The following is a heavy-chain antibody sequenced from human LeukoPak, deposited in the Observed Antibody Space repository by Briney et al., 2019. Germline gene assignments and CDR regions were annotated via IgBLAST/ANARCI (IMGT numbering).Heavy chain of an antibody. D-gene: IGHD2-2*02. Sequence: SETLSLTCAVYGGSFSGYYWSWIRQPPGKGLEWIGEINHSGSTNYNPSLKSRVTISVDRSKNQFSLKLSSVAAADTAVYYCARVSRGGYCSSTSCYTRGAFDIWGQGTMVTVSS. CDR2: INHSGST. CDR3: ARVSRGGYCSSTSCYTRGAFDI. V-gene: IGHV4-34*01. J-gene: IGHJ3*02. CDR1: GGSFSGYY.